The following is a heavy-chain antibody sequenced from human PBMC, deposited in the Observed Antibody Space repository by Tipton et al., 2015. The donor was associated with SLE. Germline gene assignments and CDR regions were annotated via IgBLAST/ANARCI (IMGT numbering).Heavy chain of an antibody. CDR1: GYSISSGYY. CDR3: ASCSRSDAFDI. D-gene: IGHD2-2*01. V-gene: IGHV4-38-2*01. CDR2: IYHSGST. J-gene: IGHJ3*02. Sequence: TLSLTCAVSGYSISSGYYWGWIRQPPGKGLEWIGSIYHSGSTYYNPPLKSRVTISVDTSKNQFSLKLSSVTAADTAVYYCASCSRSDAFDIWGQGTMVTVSS.